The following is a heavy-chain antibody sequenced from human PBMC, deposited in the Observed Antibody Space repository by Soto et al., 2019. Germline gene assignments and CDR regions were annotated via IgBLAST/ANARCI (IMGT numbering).Heavy chain of an antibody. Sequence: QVQLVQSGAEVKKPGSSVKVSCNASGGTFSSYAISWVRQAPGQGLEWMGGIIPIFGTANYAQKFQGRVTITADESTSTAYMELSSLRSEDTDVYYCAREGVPAANWFDPWGQGTLVTVSS. V-gene: IGHV1-69*01. D-gene: IGHD2-2*01. CDR1: GGTFSSYA. CDR2: IIPIFGTA. CDR3: AREGVPAANWFDP. J-gene: IGHJ5*02.